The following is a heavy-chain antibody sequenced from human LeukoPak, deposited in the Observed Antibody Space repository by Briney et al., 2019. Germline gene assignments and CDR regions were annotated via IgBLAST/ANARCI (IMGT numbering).Heavy chain of an antibody. V-gene: IGHV4-39*01. Sequence: PSETLSLTCSVFGGSIRSSGNYWGWIRQPPGKGLEWIGSIYYSGSTYYNPSLKSRVTISVDTSKNQFSLKLSSVTAADTAVYYCARLRPKIVVVPKSDYWGQGTLVTVSS. J-gene: IGHJ4*02. CDR3: ARLRPKIVVVPKSDY. CDR2: IYYSGST. D-gene: IGHD2-2*01. CDR1: GGSIRSSGNY.